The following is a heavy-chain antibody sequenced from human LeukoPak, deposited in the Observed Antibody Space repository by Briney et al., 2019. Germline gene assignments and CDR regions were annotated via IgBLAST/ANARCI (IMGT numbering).Heavy chain of an antibody. CDR1: GFTFSSYD. V-gene: IGHV3-33*01. D-gene: IGHD1-26*01. Sequence: GGSLRLSCAASGFTFSSYDMHWVRQAPGKGLEWVAVIWYDGSNKYYADSVKGRFTISRDSSKNMLFLQMNSLRADDTAVYYCARDQSGTYSIDYWGQGTLVTVSS. CDR3: ARDQSGTYSIDY. J-gene: IGHJ4*02. CDR2: IWYDGSNK.